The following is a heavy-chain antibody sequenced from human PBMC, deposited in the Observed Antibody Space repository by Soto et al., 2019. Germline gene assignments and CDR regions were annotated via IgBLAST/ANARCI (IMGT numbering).Heavy chain of an antibody. D-gene: IGHD7-27*01. J-gene: IGHJ5*01. CDR1: GDSISNLDYF. CDR3: ARGRYCLTGRCFPNWFDS. Sequence: PSETLSLTCSVSGDSISNLDYFWAWIRQPPGQALEYIGYLYKSATTCYKPSFESRVAISVDTSKSQFSLNVTSVTAADTAVYFCARGRYCLTGRCFPNWFDSWGQGALVTVSS. V-gene: IGHV4-30-4*01. CDR2: LYKSATT.